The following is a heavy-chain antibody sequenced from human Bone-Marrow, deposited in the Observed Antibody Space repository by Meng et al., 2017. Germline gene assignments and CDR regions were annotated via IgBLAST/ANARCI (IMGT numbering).Heavy chain of an antibody. D-gene: IGHD3-10*01. Sequence: GGSWRPPCAACGFTFSSYDMHWVRKATGKGREWVSAIGTAGDTYYPGSVKGQFTISRENAKNSLCLLMNSLRAEDTAVYYCARDNYGSGSYWYLGAIYYFDYWGQGTLVTVSS. V-gene: IGHV3-13*03. CDR2: IGTAGDT. CDR3: ARDNYGSGSYWYLGAIYYFDY. J-gene: IGHJ4*01. CDR1: GFTFSSYD.